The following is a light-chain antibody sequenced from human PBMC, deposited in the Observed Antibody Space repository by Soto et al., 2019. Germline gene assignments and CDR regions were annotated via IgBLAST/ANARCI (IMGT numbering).Light chain of an antibody. CDR3: QQYNGYPYT. CDR2: DAS. J-gene: IGKJ2*01. CDR1: HSISSW. V-gene: IGKV1-5*01. Sequence: DIQMTQSPSTLSAYVGDRVTITCRASHSISSWLAWYRQKPGNAPQLLIYDASSLESGVPSRFSGSGSGTTFTLTISGLQPDDLASYYCQQYNGYPYTFGQGTKLEIK.